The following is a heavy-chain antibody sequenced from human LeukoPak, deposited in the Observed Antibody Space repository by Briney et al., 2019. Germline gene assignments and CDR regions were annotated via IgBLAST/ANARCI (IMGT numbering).Heavy chain of an antibody. CDR1: GYILTNNW. D-gene: IGHD2-2*03. Sequence: GESLKIYCKISGYILTNNWIGWVRQVPGKGLEGMGIIYPGDSDTRYSPSFQGQVAISADKPISTAYLQWSSLKASDTAMYYCARRGWMGFRYFDLWGRGTLVTVSS. V-gene: IGHV5-51*01. J-gene: IGHJ2*01. CDR2: IYPGDSDT. CDR3: ARRGWMGFRYFDL.